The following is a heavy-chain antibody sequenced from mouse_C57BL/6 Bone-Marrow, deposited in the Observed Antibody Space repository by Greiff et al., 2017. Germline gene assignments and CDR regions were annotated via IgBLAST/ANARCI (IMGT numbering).Heavy chain of an antibody. CDR1: GYTFTSYW. CDR2: IDPSDSYT. Sequence: QVQLQQPGAELVKPGASVKLSCKASGYTFTSYWMQWVKQRPGQGLEWIGEIDPSDSYTNYNQKFKGKATLTVDTSSSTAYMQLSSLTSEDSAVYYCASGFITTASEYFDYWGQGTTLTVSS. J-gene: IGHJ2*01. CDR3: ASGFITTASEYFDY. V-gene: IGHV1-50*01. D-gene: IGHD1-1*01.